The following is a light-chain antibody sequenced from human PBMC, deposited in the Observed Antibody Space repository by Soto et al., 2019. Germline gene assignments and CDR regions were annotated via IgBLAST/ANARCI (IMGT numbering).Light chain of an antibody. CDR1: SSNIGRNT. CDR3: AVWYDTLNALL. J-gene: IGLJ2*01. CDR2: SDY. Sequence: QSVLTQSPSASGPPGQRVTISCSGSSSNIGRNTVNWYQKHPGTAPKLLIFSDYQRPSGVPDRFSGSKSGTSASLAISGLLPGDEADYYCAVWYDTLNALLFGGGTQLAVL. V-gene: IGLV1-44*01.